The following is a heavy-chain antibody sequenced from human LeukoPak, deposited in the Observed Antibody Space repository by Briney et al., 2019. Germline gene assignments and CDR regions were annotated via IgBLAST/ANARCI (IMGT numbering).Heavy chain of an antibody. Sequence: GASVKVSCKASGYTFTSYDINWVRQATGQGLEGMGWMNPNSGNTGYEQKFQGRVTITRNTSISTAYMELSSLRSEDTAVYYCARGPSGAHNYYMDVWGKGTTVTVSS. CDR3: ARGPSGAHNYYMDV. D-gene: IGHD1-26*01. CDR2: MNPNSGNT. J-gene: IGHJ6*03. CDR1: GYTFTSYD. V-gene: IGHV1-8*03.